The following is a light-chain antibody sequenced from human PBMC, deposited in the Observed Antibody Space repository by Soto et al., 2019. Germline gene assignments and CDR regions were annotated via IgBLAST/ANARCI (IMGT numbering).Light chain of an antibody. CDR3: QQYNNWPALT. Sequence: EIVMTQSPATLSVSPGERATLSCRASQSVSSNLAWDQQKPGQAPRLLIYGASTRATGIPARFSGSGSGTEFTLTISSLQSEDFAAYYCQQYNNWPALTFGGGTKVEIK. J-gene: IGKJ4*01. V-gene: IGKV3-15*01. CDR2: GAS. CDR1: QSVSSN.